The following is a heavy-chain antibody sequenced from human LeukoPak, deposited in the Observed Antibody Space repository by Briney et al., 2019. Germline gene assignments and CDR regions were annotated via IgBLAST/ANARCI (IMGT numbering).Heavy chain of an antibody. V-gene: IGHV3-23*01. J-gene: IGHJ4*02. CDR3: AKGHGYSTTWRFDY. CDR1: GFTLSDHY. Sequence: PGGSLRLSCAASGFTLSDHYIDWVRQAPGKGLEWVSVVSGSGDRTYYADSVKGRFTISRDNSKNTLYLQMNNLRAEDTALYYCAKGHGYSTTWRFDYWGQGTLVTVSS. D-gene: IGHD6-13*01. CDR2: VSGSGDRT.